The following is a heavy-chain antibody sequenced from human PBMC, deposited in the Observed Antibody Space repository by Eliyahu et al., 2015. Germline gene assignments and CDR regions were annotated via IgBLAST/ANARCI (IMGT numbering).Heavy chain of an antibody. CDR1: GFTFSNAW. Sequence: EVQLVESGGGLVKPGGSLRLSCAASGFTFSNAWMSWVRQAPGKGLEWVGRIKSKTDGGTTDYAAPVKGRFTISRDDSKNTLYLQMNSLKTEDTAVYYCTTDTRSYHYGDYGISDYWGQGTLVTVSS. D-gene: IGHD4-17*01. CDR3: TTDTRSYHYGDYGISDY. CDR2: IKSKTDGGTT. J-gene: IGHJ4*02. V-gene: IGHV3-15*01.